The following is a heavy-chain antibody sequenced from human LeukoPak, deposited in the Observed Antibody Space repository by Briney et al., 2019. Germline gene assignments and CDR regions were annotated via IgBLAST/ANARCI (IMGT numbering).Heavy chain of an antibody. D-gene: IGHD6-25*01. CDR2: ISGSGGST. V-gene: IGHV3-23*01. CDR3: AKGLPGGNYFDY. CDR1: RFTFSSYA. J-gene: IGHJ4*02. Sequence: GGSLRLSCAASRFTFSSYAMCWVRQAPGKGLEWVSAISGSGGSTYYADSVKGRFTISRDNSKNTLYLQMNSLRAEDTAVYYCAKGLPGGNYFDYWGQGTLVTVSS.